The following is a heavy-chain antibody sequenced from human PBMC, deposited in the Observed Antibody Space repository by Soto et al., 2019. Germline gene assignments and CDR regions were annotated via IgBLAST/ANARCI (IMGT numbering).Heavy chain of an antibody. D-gene: IGHD3-3*01. CDR1: GYTFTSYD. V-gene: IGHV1-8*01. CDR2: MNPNSGNT. J-gene: IGHJ4*02. Sequence: ASVKVSCKASGYTFTSYDINWERQATGQGLEWMGWMNPNSGNTGYAQKFQGRVTMTRNTSISTAYMELSSLRSEDTAVYYCARGLRFLEWLLPMYYFDYWGQGTLVTVSS. CDR3: ARGLRFLEWLLPMYYFDY.